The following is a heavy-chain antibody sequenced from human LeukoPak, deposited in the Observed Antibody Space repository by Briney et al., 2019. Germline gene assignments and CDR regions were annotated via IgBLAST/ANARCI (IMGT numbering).Heavy chain of an antibody. D-gene: IGHD3-3*01. V-gene: IGHV3-48*03. CDR1: GFTFSSYE. J-gene: IGHJ5*02. CDR2: ISSSGSTI. CDR3: ARDSRFVDDRGFDL. Sequence: QPGGSLRLSWAASGFTFSSYEMNWVRQAPGEGLEGVSYISSSGSTIYYADPVKGRFTISRANAKTTLYLQMNSLRAEDTAVYYCARDSRFVDDRGFDLWGQGTLVTVSS.